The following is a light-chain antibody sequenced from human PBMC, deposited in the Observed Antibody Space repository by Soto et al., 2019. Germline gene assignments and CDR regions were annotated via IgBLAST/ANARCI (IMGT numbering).Light chain of an antibody. V-gene: IGKV3-20*01. CDR2: GAS. CDR3: QHYVERSPIT. J-gene: IGKJ5*01. Sequence: VMTQARATLSVSPGERATLSCRASQSVSNNYLAWYQQKPGQAPRLLISGASSRATGIPDRFSGSGSGTDFTLTISRLEPEDFALYYCQHYVERSPITFGQGTRLEI. CDR1: QSVSNNY.